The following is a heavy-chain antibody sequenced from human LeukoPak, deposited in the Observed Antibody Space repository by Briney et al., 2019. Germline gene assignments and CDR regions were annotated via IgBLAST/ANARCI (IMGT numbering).Heavy chain of an antibody. V-gene: IGHV3-21*01. CDR2: ISSSSSYI. CDR3: ARDSGYSSSPQY. CDR1: GFTFSSYS. J-gene: IGHJ4*02. D-gene: IGHD6-13*01. Sequence: KSGGSLRLSCAASGFTFSSYSMNWVRQAPGKGLEWVSSISSSSSYIYYADSVKGRFTISRDNAKNSLYLQMNSLRAEDTAVYYCARDSGYSSSPQYWGQGTLVTVSS.